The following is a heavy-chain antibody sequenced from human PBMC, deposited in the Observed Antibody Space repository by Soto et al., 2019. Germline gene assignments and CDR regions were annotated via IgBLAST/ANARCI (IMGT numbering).Heavy chain of an antibody. Sequence: QVQLVESGGGVVQPGRSLTLSCAASGFIFSNYAMHWVRQAPGKGLEWVAIIYYDVSNKDYTDSVKGRFTISRDNSKNTLYLQMNGLRAEDTAVYYCARDRYSSSPGGRLDQWGQGTLVTVSS. J-gene: IGHJ4*02. D-gene: IGHD6-6*01. V-gene: IGHV3-33*01. CDR3: ARDRYSSSPGGRLDQ. CDR1: GFIFSNYA. CDR2: IYYDVSNK.